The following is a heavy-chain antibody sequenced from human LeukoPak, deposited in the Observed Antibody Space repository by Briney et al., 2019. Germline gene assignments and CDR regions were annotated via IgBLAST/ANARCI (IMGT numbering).Heavy chain of an antibody. CDR3: AGTYDFWSGSAYYFDY. V-gene: IGHV1-2*02. Sequence: ASVKVSCKASGYTFTGYYMHWVRQAPGQGLEWMGWINPNSGGTNYAQKFQGRVTMTRDTSISTAYMELSRLRSDDTAVYYCAGTYDFWSGSAYYFDYWGQGTLVTVSS. D-gene: IGHD3-3*01. CDR2: INPNSGGT. CDR1: GYTFTGYY. J-gene: IGHJ4*02.